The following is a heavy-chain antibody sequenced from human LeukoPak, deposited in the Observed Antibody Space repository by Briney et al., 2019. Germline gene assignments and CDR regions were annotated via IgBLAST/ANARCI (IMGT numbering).Heavy chain of an antibody. CDR3: ARGPETGESFDY. D-gene: IGHD7-27*01. CDR2: IYYSGST. CDR1: GGSISSHY. V-gene: IGHV4-59*11. J-gene: IGHJ4*02. Sequence: SETLSLTCTVSGGSISSHYWSWIRQPPGKGLEWIGYIYYSGSTNYNPSLKSRVTISVDTSKNQFSLKLSSVTAADTAVYYSARGPETGESFDYWGQGTLVTVSS.